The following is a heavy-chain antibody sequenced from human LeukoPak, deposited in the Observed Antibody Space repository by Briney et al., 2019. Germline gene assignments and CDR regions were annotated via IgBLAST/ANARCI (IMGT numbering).Heavy chain of an antibody. CDR2: IIPIFGTA. V-gene: IGHV1-69*05. J-gene: IGHJ4*02. CDR3: ARGGSSGWSHDDY. CDR1: GGTFSSYA. D-gene: IGHD6-19*01. Sequence: GASVKVSCKASGGTFSSYAISWVRQAPRQGLEWMGRIIPIFGTANYAQKFQGRVTITTDESTSTAYMELSSLRSEDTAVYYCARGGSSGWSHDDYWGQGTLVTVSS.